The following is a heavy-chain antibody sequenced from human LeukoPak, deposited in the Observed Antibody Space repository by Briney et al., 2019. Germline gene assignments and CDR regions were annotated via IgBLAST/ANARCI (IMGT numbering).Heavy chain of an antibody. CDR2: ISSSSSYI. D-gene: IGHD6-13*01. J-gene: IGHJ5*02. V-gene: IGHV3-21*01. CDR3: ARGREEQVVYNWFDP. Sequence: GGSLRLSCAASGFTFSSYSMNWVRQAPGKGLEWVSSISSSSSYIYYADSVKGRFTISRDNAKNSLYLQMNSLRAEDTAVYYCARGREEQVVYNWFDPWGQGTLVTVSS. CDR1: GFTFSSYS.